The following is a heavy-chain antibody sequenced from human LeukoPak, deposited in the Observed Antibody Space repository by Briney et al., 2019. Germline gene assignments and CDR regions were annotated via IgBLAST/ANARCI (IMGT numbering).Heavy chain of an antibody. Sequence: GGSLRLSCEVSGFTFSSYVMHWVRQAPGKGLEWVAVILHDGSHKYYADSVKGRFTISRDNSKNTIYLQLNSLRPEDTAVYYCARAVVITYYDYGMDVWGQGTTVTVSS. V-gene: IGHV3-30*03. CDR1: GFTFSSYV. D-gene: IGHD3-22*01. J-gene: IGHJ6*02. CDR3: ARAVVITYYDYGMDV. CDR2: ILHDGSHK.